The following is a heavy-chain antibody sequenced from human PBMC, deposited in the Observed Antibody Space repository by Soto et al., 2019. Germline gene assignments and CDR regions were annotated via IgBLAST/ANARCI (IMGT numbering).Heavy chain of an antibody. CDR3: AKELLSPTGTTSGSYYYYYGMDV. Sequence: EVQLLESGGGLVQPGGSLRLSCAASGFTFSSYAMSWVRQAPGKGLEWVSAISGSGGSTYYADSVKGRFPISRDISKNTLYLQMTRLRAEDTAVYYCAKELLSPTGTTSGSYYYYYGMDVWGQGTTVTVSS. CDR1: GFTFSSYA. V-gene: IGHV3-23*01. J-gene: IGHJ6*02. CDR2: ISGSGGST. D-gene: IGHD4-17*01.